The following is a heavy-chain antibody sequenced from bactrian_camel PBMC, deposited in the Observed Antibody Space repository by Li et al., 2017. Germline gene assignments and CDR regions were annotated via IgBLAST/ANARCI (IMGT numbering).Heavy chain of an antibody. D-gene: IGHD4*01. Sequence: HVQLVESGGASVQAGGSLRLSCAASGNIASSYCMGWFRQATGKEREGVAAIYIGGSSIFYVDSVKGRFTISQDKAKNTLWLQMDSLKPEDTAMYYCAADFSLFGDSGDYDLCRPVQDPSDFGAWGRGTQVTVS. CDR2: IYIGGSSI. CDR1: GNIASSYC. V-gene: IGHV3S54*01. J-gene: IGHJ6*01. CDR3: AADFSLFGDSGDYDLCRPVQDPSDFGA.